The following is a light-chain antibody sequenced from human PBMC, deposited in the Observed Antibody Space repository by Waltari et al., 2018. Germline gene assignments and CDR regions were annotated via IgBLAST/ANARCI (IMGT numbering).Light chain of an antibody. CDR2: KDS. CDR1: ALPKHS. V-gene: IGLV3-25*03. Sequence: SYELTQPPSVSVSPGQTARITCSGAALPKHSVHWYQQKPGQAPVLVLYKDSERPSGIPERFSGSSSGTTVTLTISGVQAEDEADYYCQSADSSGTFYVFGTGTKVTVL. J-gene: IGLJ1*01. CDR3: QSADSSGTFYV.